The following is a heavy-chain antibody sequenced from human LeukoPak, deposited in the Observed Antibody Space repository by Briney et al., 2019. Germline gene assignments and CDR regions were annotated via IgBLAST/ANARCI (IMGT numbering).Heavy chain of an antibody. V-gene: IGHV3-9*01. CDR1: GLTLDDTA. D-gene: IGHD2-2*01. CDR2: FSWNSRSI. J-gene: IGHJ6*03. Sequence: PPGGSLRLSCAPSGLTLDDTATHSVRQAPGKGLEWVSAFSWNSRSITYADCVKDRFTISRHNAKNSLYLQMNSLRAEDTAVYYCAKDGCSSMGCHMADWGKGATVTVSS. CDR3: AKDGCSSMGCHMAD.